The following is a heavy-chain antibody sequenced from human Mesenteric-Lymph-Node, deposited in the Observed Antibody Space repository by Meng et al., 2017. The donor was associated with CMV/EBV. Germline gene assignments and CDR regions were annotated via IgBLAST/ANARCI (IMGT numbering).Heavy chain of an antibody. CDR3: ARVVRGYNGYYSIDY. V-gene: IGHV3-30*02. CDR1: GFTFSSYG. J-gene: IGHJ4*02. CDR2: IRYDGSNK. Sequence: SCAASGFTFSSYGMHWVRQAPGKGLEWVAFIRYDGSNKYYADSVKGRFTISRDNSKKSLSLQVNSLRAEDTAVYYCARVVRGYNGYYSIDYWGQGTLVTVSS. D-gene: IGHD5-12*01.